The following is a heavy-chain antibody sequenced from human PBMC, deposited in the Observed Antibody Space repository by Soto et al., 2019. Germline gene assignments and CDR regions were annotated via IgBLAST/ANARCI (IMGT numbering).Heavy chain of an antibody. CDR1: GFTVISNY. CDR3: ARGIDTMIVVAPDY. Sequence: PGGSLRLSCAASGFTVISNYMSWVRQAPWKGLEWVSGINWNGGSTGYADSVKGRFTISRDNAKNSLYLQMNSLRAEDTALYYCARGIDTMIVVAPDYWGQGTLVTVSS. CDR2: INWNGGST. V-gene: IGHV3-20*04. J-gene: IGHJ4*02. D-gene: IGHD3-22*01.